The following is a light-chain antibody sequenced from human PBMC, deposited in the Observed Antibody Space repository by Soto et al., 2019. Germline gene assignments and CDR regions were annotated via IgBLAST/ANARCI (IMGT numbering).Light chain of an antibody. Sequence: DIQMTQSPSTLSASVGDRVTITCRASQNIGSRLAWFQQKPGKAPKVLIYAASSLQSGVPSRFSGSGSGTDFTLTISRLDPEDFAVYYCQQYGSSPSFGQGTKVDI. CDR2: AAS. CDR3: QQYGSSPS. CDR1: QNIGSR. J-gene: IGKJ1*01. V-gene: IGKV1-5*01.